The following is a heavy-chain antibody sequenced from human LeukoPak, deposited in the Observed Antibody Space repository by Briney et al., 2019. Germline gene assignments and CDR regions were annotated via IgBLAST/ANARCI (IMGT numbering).Heavy chain of an antibody. CDR2: MKPNSGNT. V-gene: IGHV1-8*03. CDR1: GYTFTSYD. Sequence: GASVKVSCKASGYTFTSYDINWVRQATGQGLEWMGWMKPNSGNTGYAQKFQGRVTITRNTSISTAYMELSSLRSEDTAVYYCARHPYYSPRRRCVYYFDYWGQGTLVTVSS. D-gene: IGHD3-10*01. CDR3: ARHPYYSPRRRCVYYFDY. J-gene: IGHJ4*02.